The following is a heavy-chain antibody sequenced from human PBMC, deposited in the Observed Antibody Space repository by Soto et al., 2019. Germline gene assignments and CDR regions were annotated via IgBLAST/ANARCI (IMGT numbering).Heavy chain of an antibody. J-gene: IGHJ6*02. D-gene: IGHD3-10*01. CDR1: GGTFRTNA. V-gene: IGHV1-69*12. Sequence: QVQLVQSGAEVKKPGSSVKISCKASGGTFRTNAFSWVRQAPGQGLEWMGGIIPIFPTPDYPQKFQGRVTITADESTTTTYMELSSLRAEDTAPYYCAKDKDRQQLGGNYYYIMDVWGQGTTVTGSS. CDR3: AKDKDRQQLGGNYYYIMDV. CDR2: IIPIFPTP.